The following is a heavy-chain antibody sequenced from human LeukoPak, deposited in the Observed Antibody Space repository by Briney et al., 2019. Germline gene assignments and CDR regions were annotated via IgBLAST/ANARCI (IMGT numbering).Heavy chain of an antibody. CDR2: MSPNSGNT. CDR1: GYIFTSYH. J-gene: IGHJ4*02. V-gene: IGHV1-8*01. D-gene: IGHD3-16*01. Sequence: ASVKVSCKTSGYIFTSYHINLVRQATGQGLEWMGWMSPNSGNTDYAQKFQGRVTMTRDTSINTAYMELSSLRSEDTAVYYCARGVGDLGDYWGQGTLVPVSS. CDR3: ARGVGDLGDY.